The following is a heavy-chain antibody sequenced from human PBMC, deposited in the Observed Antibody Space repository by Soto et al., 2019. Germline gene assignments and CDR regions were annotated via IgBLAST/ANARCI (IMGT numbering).Heavy chain of an antibody. J-gene: IGHJ4*02. V-gene: IGHV4-4*02. D-gene: IGHD3-22*01. CDR3: AQWAFGGAYDSSGSIKD. Sequence: PSETLSLTCAVSGDSISSDKWWSWVRQPPGKGLEWIGEIYHSGRTNCNPSLKSRLTITKDTSKNQVVLTMTNMDPVDTATYYCAQWAFGGAYDSSGSIKDWGQGTLVTVSS. CDR1: GDSISSDKW. CDR2: IYHSGRT.